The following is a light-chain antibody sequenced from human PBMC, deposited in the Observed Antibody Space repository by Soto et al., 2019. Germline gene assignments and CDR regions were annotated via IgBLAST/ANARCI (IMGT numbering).Light chain of an antibody. J-gene: IGKJ1*01. Sequence: DIQMTQSPSTLSASVGDGVTITCRASQTITTSLAWSQKKPGKAPKLLIYKASSLESGAPSRFSGSGSGTDFTLTISSLQPDDFATDYCQQYDSYSVRTFGQGTKVEI. V-gene: IGKV1-5*03. CDR2: KAS. CDR1: QTITTS. CDR3: QQYDSYSVRT.